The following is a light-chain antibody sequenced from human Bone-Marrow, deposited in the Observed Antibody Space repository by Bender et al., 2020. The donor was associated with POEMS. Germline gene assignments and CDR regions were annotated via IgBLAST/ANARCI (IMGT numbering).Light chain of an antibody. CDR3: AVWDDSLDGWV. V-gene: IGLV1-44*01. J-gene: IGLJ3*02. CDR2: SSH. CDR1: SSNIGAHA. Sequence: QSVLTQPPSASGTPGQRVTISCSGGSSNIGAHAVNWYQHLPGTAPKLLIYSSHRRPSEVPDRFSGSRSGTSALLAISGLQSEDEADYYCAVWDDSLDGWVFGGGTKLTV.